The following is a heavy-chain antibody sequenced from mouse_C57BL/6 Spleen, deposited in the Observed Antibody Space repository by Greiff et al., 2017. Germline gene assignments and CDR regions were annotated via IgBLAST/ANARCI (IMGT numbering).Heavy chain of an antibody. V-gene: IGHV2-5*01. CDR1: GFSLTSYG. CDR2: IWRGGST. D-gene: IGHD3-1*01. CDR3: AKNGAKDAWFAY. Sequence: VQLQQSGPGLVQPSQSLSITCTVSGFSLTSYGVHWVRQSPGKGLEWLGVIWRGGSTDYNAAFMSRLSITKDNSKSHVFFKMISLQADDTAIYYWAKNGAKDAWFAYWGQGTLVTVSA. J-gene: IGHJ3*01.